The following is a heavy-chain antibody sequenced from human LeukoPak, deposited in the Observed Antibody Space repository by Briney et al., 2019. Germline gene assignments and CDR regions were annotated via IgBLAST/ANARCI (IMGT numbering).Heavy chain of an antibody. Sequence: TETPSLTCAVYGGSFSGYYWSWIRQPPGKGLEWIGEINHSGGPNYNPSLKSRVPISVDTSKNQVSLKLSSVTAADTAVYYCARFGQWLVPINCFDPWGQGTLVT. V-gene: IGHV4-34*01. CDR1: GGSFSGYY. CDR3: ARFGQWLVPINCFDP. CDR2: INHSGGP. J-gene: IGHJ5*02. D-gene: IGHD6-19*01.